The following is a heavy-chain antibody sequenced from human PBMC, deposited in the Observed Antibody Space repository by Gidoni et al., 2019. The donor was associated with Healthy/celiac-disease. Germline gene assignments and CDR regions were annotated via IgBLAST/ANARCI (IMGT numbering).Heavy chain of an antibody. CDR2: INPNSGGT. Sequence: QVQLAQSGAEVKKPGASVKVSCKASGYTFTGYYMHWVRQAPGQGLEWMGWINPNSGGTNYAQKFQGWVTMTRDTSISTAYMELSRLRSDDTAVYYCARESLAAGECGMDVWGQGTTVTVSS. V-gene: IGHV1-2*04. D-gene: IGHD6-13*01. CDR3: ARESLAAGECGMDV. CDR1: GYTFTGYY. J-gene: IGHJ6*02.